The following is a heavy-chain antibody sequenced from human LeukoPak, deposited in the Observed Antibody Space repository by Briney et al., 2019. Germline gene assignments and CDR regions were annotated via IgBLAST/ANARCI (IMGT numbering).Heavy chain of an antibody. Sequence: SETLSLTCAVYGGSFSGYYWSWIRQPPGKGLEWIGEINHSGGTNYNPSLKSRVTISVDTSKNQFSLKLSSVTAADTAVYYCARVGLERRLGHVDYWGQGTLVTVSS. J-gene: IGHJ4*02. CDR3: ARVGLERRLGHVDY. CDR2: INHSGGT. V-gene: IGHV4-34*01. D-gene: IGHD1-1*01. CDR1: GGSFSGYY.